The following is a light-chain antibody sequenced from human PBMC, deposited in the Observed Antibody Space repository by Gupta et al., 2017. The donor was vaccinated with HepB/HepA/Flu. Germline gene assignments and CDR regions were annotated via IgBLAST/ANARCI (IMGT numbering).Light chain of an antibody. CDR3: QQFYNGVT. J-gene: IGKJ4*01. Sequence: AIPLTQSPSSLSASVGDRVTITCRASQGISNALAWYQQKAGKPPKLLIYYASSLESEVPSRFSGSGSGTDFTLTISSLRPEDFATYYCQQFYNGVTFGGGTKVEFK. CDR2: YAS. V-gene: IGKV1D-13*01. CDR1: QGISNA.